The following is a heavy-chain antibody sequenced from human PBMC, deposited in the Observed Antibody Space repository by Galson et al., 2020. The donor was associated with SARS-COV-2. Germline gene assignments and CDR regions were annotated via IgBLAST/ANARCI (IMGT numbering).Heavy chain of an antibody. J-gene: IGHJ4*02. CDR2: INHSGST. CDR3: AGGMPRLGYSSGWHYYDY. Sequence: SQSSETLSLTCAVYCGSFSGYYWSGIRQPPGKGREGRGEINHSGSTNYNPSLKSRVTIAVDTPKNQFSLKLSAVTAADTAVYYCAGGMPRLGYSSGWHYYDYWGQGTLVTVSS. V-gene: IGHV4-34*01. CDR1: CGSFSGYY. D-gene: IGHD6-19*01.